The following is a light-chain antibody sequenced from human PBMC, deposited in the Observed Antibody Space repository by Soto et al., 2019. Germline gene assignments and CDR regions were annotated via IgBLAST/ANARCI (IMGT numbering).Light chain of an antibody. CDR3: QQYAKLPIT. V-gene: IGKV3-20*01. Sequence: EIVLTQSPGSLSLSPGERATLSFRATQSVSSSFLAWYKQKPGQSPRLLISGASTRAAGIPDRFSGRGSGTDFTLTIDRLEPEDFAVYYCQQYAKLPITFGLGTRLEIK. CDR1: QSVSSSF. CDR2: GAS. J-gene: IGKJ5*01.